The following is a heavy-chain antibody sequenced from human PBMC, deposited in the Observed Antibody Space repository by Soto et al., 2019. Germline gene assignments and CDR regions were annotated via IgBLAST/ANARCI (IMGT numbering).Heavy chain of an antibody. CDR2: IDPSDSYV. J-gene: IGHJ4*02. Sequence: PGESLKISCQASGTSFTNYWISWVRQMPGKGLEWMGMIDPSDSYVTYSPSFQGRVTISADKSIRTAYLQWNNLKASDTAVYYCASHRFAEFPFDYWGQGTLVTVSS. CDR1: GTSFTNYW. D-gene: IGHD3-10*01. CDR3: ASHRFAEFPFDY. V-gene: IGHV5-10-1*01.